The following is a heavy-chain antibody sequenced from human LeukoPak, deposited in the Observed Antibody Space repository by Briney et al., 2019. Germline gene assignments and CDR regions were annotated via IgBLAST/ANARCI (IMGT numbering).Heavy chain of an antibody. J-gene: IGHJ4*02. D-gene: IGHD3-10*01. CDR1: GGSISSYY. CDR2: IYYSGST. V-gene: IGHV4-59*01. CDR3: ARGSFMVRGVISYDY. Sequence: SETLSLTCTVSGGSISSYYWSWIRQPPGKGLEWIGYIYYSGSTNYKPSLKSRVTISVDTSKNQFSLKLSSVTAADTAVYYCARGSFMVRGVISYDYWGQGTLVTVSS.